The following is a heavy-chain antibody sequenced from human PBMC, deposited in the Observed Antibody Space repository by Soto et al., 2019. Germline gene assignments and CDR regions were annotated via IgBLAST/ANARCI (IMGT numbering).Heavy chain of an antibody. CDR2: SYHNGRF. Sequence: QVQLQESGPGLVNPSGTLSLTCAVSGGSITSNWWSWVRQPPGKGLEWIGESYHNGRFNYNPSLRGRLTISTDRSKTQLSLKLTSVTAADTDVHYCVRNDWYRFAPWGPGTLVTVSS. D-gene: IGHD3-9*01. CDR3: VRNDWYRFAP. J-gene: IGHJ5*02. CDR1: GGSITSNW. V-gene: IGHV4-4*02.